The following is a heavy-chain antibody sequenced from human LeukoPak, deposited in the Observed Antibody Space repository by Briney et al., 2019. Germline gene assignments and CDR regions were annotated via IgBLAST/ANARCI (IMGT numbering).Heavy chain of an antibody. CDR2: IISDGSNK. CDR3: AKATRYDRSQFDC. Sequence: PGGSLRLSCAASGFTFSSYAMHWVRQAPGKGLEWVAFIISDGSNKYYADSVRGRFTISRDNSKNTLYLQMDSLRAEDTSVYYCAKATRYDRSQFDCWGQGTLVTVSS. V-gene: IGHV3-30*04. D-gene: IGHD3-22*01. CDR1: GFTFSSYA. J-gene: IGHJ4*02.